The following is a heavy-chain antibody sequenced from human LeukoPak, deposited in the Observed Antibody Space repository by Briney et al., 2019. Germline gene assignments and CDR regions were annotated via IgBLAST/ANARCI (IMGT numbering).Heavy chain of an antibody. CDR1: GFTVSSNY. V-gene: IGHV3-53*01. CDR2: IYSGGST. Sequence: GGSLRLSCAASGFTVSSNYMSWVRQAPGKGLEWVSVIYSGGSTYYADSVKGRFTISRDNSKNTLYLQMNSLRAEDTAVYYCAKDEFEMDAFDIWGQGTMVTVSS. D-gene: IGHD5-24*01. CDR3: AKDEFEMDAFDI. J-gene: IGHJ3*02.